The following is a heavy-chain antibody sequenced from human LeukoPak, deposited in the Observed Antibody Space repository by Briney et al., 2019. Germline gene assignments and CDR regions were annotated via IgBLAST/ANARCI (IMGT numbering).Heavy chain of an antibody. CDR3: AKDLRSTSRYYIEY. J-gene: IGHJ4*02. CDR1: GFTFSNYA. V-gene: IGHV3-23*01. CDR2: FTSGGSI. D-gene: IGHD2-2*01. Sequence: GGSLRLSCAASGFTFSNYAMTWVRQAPGKGLEWVSGFTSGGSIYYADSVKGRFTISRDNSKNTLYLQMNSLRAEDTAIYYCAKDLRSTSRYYIEYWGQGTLVTVSS.